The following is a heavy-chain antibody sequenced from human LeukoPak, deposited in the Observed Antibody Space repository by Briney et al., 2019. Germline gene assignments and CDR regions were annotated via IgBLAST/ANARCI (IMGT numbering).Heavy chain of an antibody. CDR3: ASGPNSSSWYPTKTGFDP. CDR2: IYYSGST. J-gene: IGHJ5*02. CDR1: GCSISSSSYC. Sequence: SETLSLTCTVSGCSISSSSYCWGWIRQPPGKGLEWIGSIYYSGSTYYNPSLKSRVTISVDTSKNQFSLKLSSVTAADMVLYYCASGPNSSSWYPTKTGFDPGGQGTLVTVSS. V-gene: IGHV4-39*01. D-gene: IGHD6-13*01.